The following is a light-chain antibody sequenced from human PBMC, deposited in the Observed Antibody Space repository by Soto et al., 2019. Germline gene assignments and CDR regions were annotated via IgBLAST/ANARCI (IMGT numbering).Light chain of an antibody. CDR1: SSDVGANNY. CDR2: EVT. CDR3: SSYAGTNRV. J-gene: IGLJ1*01. Sequence: QSALTQPPSASGSPGQSVTISCTGTSSDVGANNYVSWYQQHPGKAPKLMIYEVTKRPSGVPDRFSGSKSGNTASLTVSGVQDEDEADYYCSSYAGTNRVFGTGTKVTVL. V-gene: IGLV2-8*01.